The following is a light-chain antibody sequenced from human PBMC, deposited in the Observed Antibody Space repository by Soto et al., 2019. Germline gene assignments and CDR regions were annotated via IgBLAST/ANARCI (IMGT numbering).Light chain of an antibody. V-gene: IGKV3-15*01. Sequence: IVMTQSPATLSVAPVERVTLSCRPTQSVTNDVAWYQQKPGQAPRLFMYGTATRATGIPARFSGGGSGTEYTLTISSLQSEEFAVYYCQQYGRWPWTFGQGTKVDI. CDR1: QSVTND. CDR3: QQYGRWPWT. J-gene: IGKJ1*01. CDR2: GTA.